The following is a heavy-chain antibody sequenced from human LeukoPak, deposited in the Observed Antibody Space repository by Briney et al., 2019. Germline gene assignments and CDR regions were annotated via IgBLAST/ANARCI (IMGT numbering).Heavy chain of an antibody. V-gene: IGHV3-33*01. CDR2: IWYDGSNK. CDR1: GFTFRSYG. CDR3: ARELAVAGRMRTYGMDV. Sequence: GGSLRLSCAASGFTFRSYGMHWVRQAPGKGLEWVAVIWYDGSNKYYADSVKGRFTIFRDNSKNTLYLQMNSLRAEDTAVYYCARELAVAGRMRTYGMDVWGQGTTVTVSS. J-gene: IGHJ6*02. D-gene: IGHD6-19*01.